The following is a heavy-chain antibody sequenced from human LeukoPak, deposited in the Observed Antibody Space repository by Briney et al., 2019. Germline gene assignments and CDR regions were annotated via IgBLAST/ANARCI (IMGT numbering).Heavy chain of an antibody. Sequence: PGGSLRLSCAASGFTFSNSAMTWVRQSPGKGLEWVSVLYASGITEYADSVKGRFTISRDTSDNTLNLQMNGLGAEDSAVYYCAAKGNGYTGIYVFAHWGQGTLVTVSA. CDR3: AAKGNGYTGIYVFAH. V-gene: IGHV3-66*01. J-gene: IGHJ4*02. D-gene: IGHD1-26*01. CDR2: LYASGIT. CDR1: GFTFSNSA.